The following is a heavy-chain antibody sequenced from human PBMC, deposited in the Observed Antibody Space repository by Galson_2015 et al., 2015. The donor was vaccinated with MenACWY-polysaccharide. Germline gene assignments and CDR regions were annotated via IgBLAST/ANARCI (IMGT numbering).Heavy chain of an antibody. J-gene: IGHJ4*02. CDR2: IFSAGRT. D-gene: IGHD3/OR15-3a*01. CDR3: AGSPTRGL. CDR1: GFTFSNYG. V-gene: IGHV3-53*01. Sequence: SLRLSCAASGFTFSNYGMHWVRQAPGKGLEGVSIIFSAGRTYYADSVKGRFTISRDSSKNTLYLQMNSLRTEDTAVYYCAGSPTRGLWGQGTLVTVSS.